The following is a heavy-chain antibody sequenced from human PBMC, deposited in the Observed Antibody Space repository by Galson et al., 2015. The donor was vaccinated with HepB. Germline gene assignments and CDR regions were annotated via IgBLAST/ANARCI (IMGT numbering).Heavy chain of an antibody. CDR2: INPSGGST. Sequence: SVKVSCKASGYTFTSYDMNWVRQAPGQGLEWMGIINPSGGSTRYAQKSQGRVTMTRDTSTSKVYMELSSLRSEDTAVYYCARPYCSSTSCHLGGMDVWGQGTTVTVSS. CDR1: GYTFTSYD. D-gene: IGHD2-2*01. V-gene: IGHV1-46*01. CDR3: ARPYCSSTSCHLGGMDV. J-gene: IGHJ6*02.